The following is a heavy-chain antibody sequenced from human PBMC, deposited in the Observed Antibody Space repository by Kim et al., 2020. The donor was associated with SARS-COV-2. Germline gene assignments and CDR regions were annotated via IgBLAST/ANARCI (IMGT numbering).Heavy chain of an antibody. J-gene: IGHJ3*02. V-gene: IGHV5-51*01. Sequence: GESLKISRKGSGYSFTSYWIGWVRQMPGKGLEWMGIIYPGDSDTRYSPSFQGQVTISADKSISTAYLQWSSLKASDTAMYYCATSTTVTIYAFDIWGQGTMVTVSS. D-gene: IGHD4-17*01. CDR3: ATSTTVTIYAFDI. CDR2: IYPGDSDT. CDR1: GYSFTSYW.